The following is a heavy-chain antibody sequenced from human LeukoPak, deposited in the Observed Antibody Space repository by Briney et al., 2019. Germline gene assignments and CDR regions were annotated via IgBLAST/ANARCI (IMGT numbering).Heavy chain of an antibody. J-gene: IGHJ4*02. CDR2: FDPEDGET. CDR1: GYTLTELS. V-gene: IGHV1-24*01. CDR3: ARGQVGAHHYYFDY. Sequence: ASVKVSCKVSGYTLTELSMHWVRQAPGKGLEWMGGFDPEDGETIYAQKFQGRVTITADESTSTAYMELSSLRSEDTAAYYCARGQVGAHHYYFDYWGQGTLVTVSS. D-gene: IGHD1-26*01.